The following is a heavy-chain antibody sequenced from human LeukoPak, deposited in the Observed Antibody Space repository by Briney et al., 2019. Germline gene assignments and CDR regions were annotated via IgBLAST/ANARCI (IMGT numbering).Heavy chain of an antibody. J-gene: IGHJ4*02. CDR3: AREGGYSYGGLFDY. V-gene: IGHV3-7*01. Sequence: PGRSLRLSCAASGFTFSSYAMHWVRQAPGKGLEWVANIKQDGSEKYYVDSVKGRFTISRDNAKNSLYLQMNSLRAEDTAVYYCAREGGYSYGGLFDYWGQGTLVTVSS. CDR1: GFTFSSYA. D-gene: IGHD5-18*01. CDR2: IKQDGSEK.